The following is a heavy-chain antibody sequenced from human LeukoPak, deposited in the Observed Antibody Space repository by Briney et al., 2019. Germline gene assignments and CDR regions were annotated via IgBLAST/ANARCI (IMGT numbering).Heavy chain of an antibody. J-gene: IGHJ6*03. CDR1: GGSISSSSYY. CDR2: IYYSGST. V-gene: IGHV4-39*01. CDR3: ARQLSGYDIDYYYYMDV. Sequence: KPSETLSLTCTVSGGSISSSSYYWGWIRQPPGKGLEWIGSIYYSGSTYYNPSLKSRVTISVDTSKNQFSLKLSSVTAADTAVYYCARQLSGYDIDYYYYMDVWGKGTTVTVSS. D-gene: IGHD3-9*01.